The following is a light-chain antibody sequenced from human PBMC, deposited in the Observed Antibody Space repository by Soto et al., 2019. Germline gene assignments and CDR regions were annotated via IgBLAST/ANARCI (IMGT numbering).Light chain of an antibody. Sequence: QSALTQPPSASGSPGQSVTISCTGTSSDVGAYKYVSWYQQYPGKAPKLMIYEVSKRPSGVPYRFSGSKSGNTASLTVSGLQADDEDDYYCTSYVGSTIWVFGGGTKLTVL. CDR3: TSYVGSTIWV. J-gene: IGLJ3*02. CDR1: SSDVGAYKY. V-gene: IGLV2-8*01. CDR2: EVS.